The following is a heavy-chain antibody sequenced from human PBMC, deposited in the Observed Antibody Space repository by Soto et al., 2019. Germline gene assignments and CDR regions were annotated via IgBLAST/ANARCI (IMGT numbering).Heavy chain of an antibody. CDR3: AREDVDV. Sequence: GGSLRLSCAASGFIFSDYGMNWARQAPGRGLEWLSHITSTSNNIYYADSVKGRFTISRDNSKNTLYLQMNSLRAEDTAVYYCAREDVDVWGQGTTVTVSS. CDR2: ITSTSNNI. J-gene: IGHJ6*02. CDR1: GFIFSDYG. V-gene: IGHV3-48*01.